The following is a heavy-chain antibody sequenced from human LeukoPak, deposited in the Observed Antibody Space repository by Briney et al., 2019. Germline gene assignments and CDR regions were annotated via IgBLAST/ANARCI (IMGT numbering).Heavy chain of an antibody. CDR3: ARSRGWLQSHPLGY. Sequence: GSLRLSCAASGFTFSSYWMHWVRQAPGKGLECIGEIHHSGSTNYNPSLKSRVTLSVDTSKNQFSLKLSSVTAADTAVYYCARSRGWLQSHPLGYWGQGTLVTVSS. D-gene: IGHD5-24*01. CDR1: GFTFSSYW. V-gene: IGHV4-34*01. CDR2: IHHSGST. J-gene: IGHJ4*02.